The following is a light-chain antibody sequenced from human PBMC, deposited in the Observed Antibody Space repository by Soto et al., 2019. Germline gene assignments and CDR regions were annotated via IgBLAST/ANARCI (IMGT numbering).Light chain of an antibody. CDR3: QPYDTCSPCA. J-gene: IGKJ1*01. V-gene: IGKV1-5*01. CDR2: QAT. CDR1: QRIDTW. Sequence: DIQMTQSPSTLSASLGDRVTITCRASQRIDTWLAWYQQKPGTAPKLLVYQATLLQSGVPSRFSGSGSGTGFTPAISDLQADDFAPYDCQPYDTCSPCACGQGAEVEIK.